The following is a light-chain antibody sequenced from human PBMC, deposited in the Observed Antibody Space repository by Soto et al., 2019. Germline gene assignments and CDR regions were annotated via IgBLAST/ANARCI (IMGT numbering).Light chain of an antibody. CDR3: MQVLQTPLT. CDR2: LGS. CDR1: QSLLHSNGYNY. V-gene: IGKV2-28*01. Sequence: DIVMTQSPLSLPVTPGEPASISCRSSQSLLHSNGYNYLGWILQKPGQSPQLLIYLGSGRASGVPDRFRGSVSGTDFTLKISRVEAEDVGVYYCMQVLQTPLTFGGGTKVEIK. J-gene: IGKJ4*01.